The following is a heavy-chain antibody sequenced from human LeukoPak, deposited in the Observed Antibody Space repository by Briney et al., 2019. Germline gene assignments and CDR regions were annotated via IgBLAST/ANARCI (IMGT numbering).Heavy chain of an antibody. Sequence: SETLSLTCTVSGGSISISSYYWGWVRQPPGEGLGWIGGIYYSGSTYYNPSLKSRVTISVGTSKNQFSLKMSSVTAEDTAVYYCARGWGQLATKQPFDYWGQGTLVTVSS. CDR2: IYYSGST. CDR1: GGSISISSYY. J-gene: IGHJ4*02. CDR3: ARGWGQLATKQPFDY. V-gene: IGHV4-39*01. D-gene: IGHD6-13*01.